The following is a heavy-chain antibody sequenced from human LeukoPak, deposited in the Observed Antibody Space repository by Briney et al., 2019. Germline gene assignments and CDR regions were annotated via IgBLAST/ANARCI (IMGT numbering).Heavy chain of an antibody. CDR1: GGSFSGYY. J-gene: IGHJ5*02. V-gene: IGHV4-34*01. CDR3: ARRFASSGYYYDWFDP. Sequence: SETLSLTCDVYGGSFSGYYWSWIRQPPGKGLEWIGEINHSGSTNYNTSLKSRVTISVDTSKNQSSLKLSSVTAADPAVYYCARRFASSGYYYDWFDPWGQGTLVAVSS. CDR2: INHSGST. D-gene: IGHD3-22*01.